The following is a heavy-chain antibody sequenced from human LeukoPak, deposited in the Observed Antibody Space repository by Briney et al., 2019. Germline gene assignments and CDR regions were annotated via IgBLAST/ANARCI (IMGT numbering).Heavy chain of an antibody. V-gene: IGHV1-69*13. CDR3: ARGKVLRFLEWSGSYYYYGMDV. Sequence: ASVKVSCKASGGTFSSYAISWVRQAPGQGLEWMGGIIPIFGTANYAQKFQGRVTITADESTSTAYMELSSLRSEDTAVYYCARGKVLRFLEWSGSYYYYGMDVWGQGTTVTVSS. CDR2: IIPIFGTA. D-gene: IGHD3-3*01. J-gene: IGHJ6*02. CDR1: GGTFSSYA.